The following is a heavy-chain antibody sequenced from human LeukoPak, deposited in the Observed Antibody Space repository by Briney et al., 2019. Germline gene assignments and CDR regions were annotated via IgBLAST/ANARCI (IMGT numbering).Heavy chain of an antibody. J-gene: IGHJ4*02. Sequence: ASVKVSCKASGYTFTSYGISWVRQAPGQGLDWMGWISAYNGNTNYAQKLQGRVTMTTDTSTSTAYMELRSLRSDDTAVYYCARITMVRGVIITSPYFDYWGQGTLVTVSS. D-gene: IGHD3-10*01. V-gene: IGHV1-18*01. CDR3: ARITMVRGVIITSPYFDY. CDR2: ISAYNGNT. CDR1: GYTFTSYG.